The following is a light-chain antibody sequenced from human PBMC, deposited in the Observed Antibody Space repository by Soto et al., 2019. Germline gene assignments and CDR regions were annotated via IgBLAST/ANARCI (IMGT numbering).Light chain of an antibody. CDR2: AAS. Sequence: AIRMTQSPSSLSASTGDRVTITCRASQGISSYLAWYQQKPGKAPKLLIYAASTLQSGVPSRFSGSGSGTDFTLTISCLQSEDFATYSCQQYYSYPRAFGQGTKVE. J-gene: IGKJ1*01. CDR1: QGISSY. CDR3: QQYYSYPRA. V-gene: IGKV1-8*01.